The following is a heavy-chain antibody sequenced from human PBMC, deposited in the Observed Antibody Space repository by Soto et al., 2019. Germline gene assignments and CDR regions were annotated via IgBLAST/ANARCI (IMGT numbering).Heavy chain of an antibody. CDR1: GFTFSSYG. J-gene: IGHJ4*02. CDR3: AKGGGYRYMDY. Sequence: QVQLVESGGGVVQPGRSLRLSCAASGFTFSSYGMHWVRQAPGKGLEWVAVISYDGSNKYYADSVKGRFTISRDNSKNTLYLQINSLRAEDTAVYYCAKGGGYRYMDYWGQGTLVTVSS. V-gene: IGHV3-30*18. CDR2: ISYDGSNK. D-gene: IGHD3-16*02.